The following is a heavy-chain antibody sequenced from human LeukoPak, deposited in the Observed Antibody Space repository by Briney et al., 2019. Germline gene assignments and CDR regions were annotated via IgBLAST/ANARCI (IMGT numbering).Heavy chain of an antibody. CDR1: GYSFTSYW. J-gene: IGHJ6*02. CDR2: IYPGGSDT. V-gene: IGHV5-51*01. Sequence: TGESLKISCKGSGYSFTSYWIGWVRPMPGKGLEWMGIIYPGGSDTRYSPSFQGQVTISADKSISTAYLQWSSLKASDTAMYYCARRAVSPVAGTPYYYYGMDVWGQGTTVTVSS. D-gene: IGHD6-19*01. CDR3: ARRAVSPVAGTPYYYYGMDV.